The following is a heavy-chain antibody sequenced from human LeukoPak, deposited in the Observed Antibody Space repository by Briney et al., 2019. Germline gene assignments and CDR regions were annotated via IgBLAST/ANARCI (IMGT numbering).Heavy chain of an antibody. CDR1: GFTFSSYG. CDR3: AKEQDTAMVPYFDY. Sequence: GGSLRLSCAASGFTFSSYGMHWVRQAPGKGLGWVAVISYDGSNKYYADSVKGRFTISRDNSKNTLYLQMNSLRAEDTAVYYCAKEQDTAMVPYFDYWGQGTLVTVSS. J-gene: IGHJ4*02. CDR2: ISYDGSNK. D-gene: IGHD5-18*01. V-gene: IGHV3-30*18.